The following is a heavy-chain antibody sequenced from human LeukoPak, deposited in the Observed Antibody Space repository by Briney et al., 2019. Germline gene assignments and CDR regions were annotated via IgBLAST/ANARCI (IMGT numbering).Heavy chain of an antibody. V-gene: IGHV1-2*02. D-gene: IGHD6-13*01. CDR2: INPNSGGT. CDR3: ARGGGPDSSWYPGYYYYGMDV. Sequence: ASVKVSCKASGYTFTGYYMHWVRQAPGQGLEWMGWINPNSGGTNYAQKFQGRVTMTRDTSISTAYMELSGLRSDDTAVYYCARGGGPDSSWYPGYYYYGMDVWGQGTTVTVSS. CDR1: GYTFTGYY. J-gene: IGHJ6*02.